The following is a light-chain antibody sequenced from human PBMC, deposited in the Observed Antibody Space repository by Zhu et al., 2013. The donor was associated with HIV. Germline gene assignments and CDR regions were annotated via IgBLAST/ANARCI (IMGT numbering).Light chain of an antibody. CDR3: SSYSSSSTV. Sequence: QSALTQPASVSGSPGQSIAISCTGTSSDLGVYNYVSWYQQHPGKAPKLMIYEVSNRPSGVSNRFSGSKSGNTASLTISGLQADDEADYYCSSYSSSSTVFGTGTTVTVL. J-gene: IGLJ1*01. CDR2: EVS. V-gene: IGLV2-14*01. CDR1: SSDLGVYNY.